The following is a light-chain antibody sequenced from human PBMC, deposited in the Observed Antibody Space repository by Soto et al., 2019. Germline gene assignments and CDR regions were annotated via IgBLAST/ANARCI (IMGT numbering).Light chain of an antibody. CDR3: QKYNSAPLT. CDR1: QGIAPY. V-gene: IGKV1-27*01. CDR2: ATS. Sequence: DVQMTQSPSSLSAFVGDRVTITCRASQGIAPYLAWFQQKPGKVPKLLIYATSTLQSGVPSRFSGSVSVTDFTLTINSLQPEGVGTYYCQKYNSAPLTFGGGTKVDIK. J-gene: IGKJ4*02.